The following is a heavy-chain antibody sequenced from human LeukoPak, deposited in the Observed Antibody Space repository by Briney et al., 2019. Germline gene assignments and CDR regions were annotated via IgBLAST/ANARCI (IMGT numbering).Heavy chain of an antibody. D-gene: IGHD6-19*01. CDR2: MWSDGIRK. V-gene: IGHV3-33*01. Sequence: PGGSLRLSCATPGFTFSYYGIHWVRQAPGKGLEWVAVMWSDGIRKYYTDSVKGRFTVSRDTSKNTQYLEMSSLRVEDTAVYYCTRDADTSGHYDIFDIWGQGTMVTVSS. CDR1: GFTFSYYG. J-gene: IGHJ3*02. CDR3: TRDADTSGHYDIFDI.